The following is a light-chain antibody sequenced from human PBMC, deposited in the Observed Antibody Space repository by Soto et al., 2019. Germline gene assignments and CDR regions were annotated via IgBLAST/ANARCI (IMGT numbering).Light chain of an antibody. CDR2: AAS. V-gene: IGKV1-9*01. J-gene: IGKJ5*01. CDR3: QQLNSYPHP. Sequence: IQFTQSPSFLSASLGDRVPIPCRASQGISSYLAWYQQKPGKAPKLLIYAASTLQSGVPSRFSGSGSGTEFTLTISSLQPEDFATYYCQQLNSYPHPFGQGTRLEIK. CDR1: QGISSY.